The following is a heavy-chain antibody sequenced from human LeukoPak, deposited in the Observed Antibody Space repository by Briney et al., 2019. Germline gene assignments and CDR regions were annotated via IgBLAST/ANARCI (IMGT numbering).Heavy chain of an antibody. CDR2: IYSGGST. CDR1: GFTVSSNY. V-gene: IGHV3-53*01. J-gene: IGHJ3*02. CDR3: ARASQVAGTYDAFDI. D-gene: IGHD6-19*01. Sequence: GGSLRLSCAASGFTVSSNYMSWVRQAPGKGLEWVSVIYSGGSTYYADSVKGRFTISRDNSKNTLYLQMNSLRAEDTAVYYCARASQVAGTYDAFDIWGQGTMVTVSS.